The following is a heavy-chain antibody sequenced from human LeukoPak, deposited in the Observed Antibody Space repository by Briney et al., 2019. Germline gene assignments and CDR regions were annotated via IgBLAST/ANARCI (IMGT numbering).Heavy chain of an antibody. CDR1: GFTFSSYG. J-gene: IGHJ4*02. D-gene: IGHD6-13*01. Sequence: GRSLRLSCAASGFTFSSYGMHWVRQAPGKGLEWVSSISSSSSYIYYADSVKGRFTISRDNAKNSLYLQMNSLRAEDTAVYYCARSWPFDYWGQGTLVTVSS. CDR3: ARSWPFDY. V-gene: IGHV3-21*01. CDR2: ISSSSSYI.